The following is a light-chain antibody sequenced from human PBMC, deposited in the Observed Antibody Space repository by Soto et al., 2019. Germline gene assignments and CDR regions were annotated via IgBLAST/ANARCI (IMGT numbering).Light chain of an antibody. CDR3: SSNTISSFRYV. J-gene: IGLJ1*01. CDR2: EVS. Sequence: QSALTQPASVSGSPGQSITISCSGTTSDIGAYNYVSWFQQHPGKAPKLIIYEVSSRPSGVSNRFSGSKSGNTASLTISGLQAEDEADYYCSSNTISSFRYVFGTGTKVT. V-gene: IGLV2-14*01. CDR1: TSDIGAYNY.